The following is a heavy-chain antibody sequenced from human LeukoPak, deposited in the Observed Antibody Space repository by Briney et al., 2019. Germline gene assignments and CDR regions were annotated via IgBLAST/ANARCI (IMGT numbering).Heavy chain of an antibody. CDR1: GFTFSSYS. D-gene: IGHD6-19*01. V-gene: IGHV3-48*01. J-gene: IGHJ3*02. CDR3: AREPGRIAVAGPGAFDI. Sequence: GGSLRLSCAASGFTFSSYSMNWVRQAPGKGLEWVSYISSSSSTIYYADSVKGRFTISRDNAKNSLYLQMGSLRAEDMAVYYCAREPGRIAVAGPGAFDIWGQGTMVTVSS. CDR2: ISSSSSTI.